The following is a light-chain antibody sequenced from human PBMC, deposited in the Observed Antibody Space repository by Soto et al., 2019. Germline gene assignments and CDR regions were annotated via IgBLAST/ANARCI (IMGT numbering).Light chain of an antibody. CDR1: QSISSY. CDR3: QQSYSTPPT. Sequence: DIQMTQSPSSLSASVGDRVTITCRASQSISSYLNWYQQKPGKAPNLLIYAASSLQSGVPSRFSGSGSGPEFTLTISSLQPEDFATYYCQQSYSTPPTFGQGTKVEIK. CDR2: AAS. J-gene: IGKJ1*01. V-gene: IGKV1-39*01.